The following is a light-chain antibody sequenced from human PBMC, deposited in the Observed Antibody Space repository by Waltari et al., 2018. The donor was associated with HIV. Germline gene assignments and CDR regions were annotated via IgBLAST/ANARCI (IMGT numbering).Light chain of an antibody. Sequence: DIVMTQSPDSLPVSLGERATMNCRSSRTVYFNSNNQNYLAWYQQKPGQAPKVLMYWASTRASGVPGRCSGSGSGTDFNLAISSLQADDVAVYYCQQYYTIESTFGGGTKVEIK. V-gene: IGKV4-1*01. CDR1: RTVYFNSNNQNY. J-gene: IGKJ4*01. CDR3: QQYYTIEST. CDR2: WAS.